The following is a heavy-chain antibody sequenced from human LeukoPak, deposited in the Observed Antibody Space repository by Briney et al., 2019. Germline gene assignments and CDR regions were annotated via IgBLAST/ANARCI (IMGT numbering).Heavy chain of an antibody. CDR2: ISYDGSNK. J-gene: IGHJ4*02. CDR1: GFSFSTYS. V-gene: IGHV3-30-3*01. D-gene: IGHD1-20*01. Sequence: GGSLRLSCAASGFSFSTYSRNWVRQAPGKGLEWVAVISYDGSNKYYADSVKGRFTISRDNSKNTLYLQMNSLRAEDTAVYYCAREYNSPYYFDYWGQGTLVTVSS. CDR3: AREYNSPYYFDY.